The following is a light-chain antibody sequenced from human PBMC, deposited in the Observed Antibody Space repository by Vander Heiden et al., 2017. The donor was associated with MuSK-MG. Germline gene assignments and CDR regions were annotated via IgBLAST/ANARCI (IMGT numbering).Light chain of an antibody. CDR1: SSDVGGSNS. CDR2: DVT. V-gene: IGLV2-14*01. J-gene: IGLJ3*02. CDR3: SAYPISSTLM. Sequence: QSALTQPASVSGSPGQSITISCAGTSSDVGGSNSVSWDQQHPGSAPKLMIYDVTDRPSGVSNRFSGSRSGYTASLTISGLQAEDEADYYCSAYPISSTLMFGGGTKLTVL.